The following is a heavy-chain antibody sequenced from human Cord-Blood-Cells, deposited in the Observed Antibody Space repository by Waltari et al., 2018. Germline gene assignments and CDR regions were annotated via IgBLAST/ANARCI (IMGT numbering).Heavy chain of an antibody. J-gene: IGHJ4*02. CDR2: MNTNSGNT. V-gene: IGHV1-8*01. CDR3: ARGAGAVAGADY. CDR1: VYTFPSYD. D-gene: IGHD6-19*01. Sequence: QVQLVQSGAEVKNPGASVTVSCTASVYTFPSYDINWVRQATGQGLERMGWMNTNSGNTGDAQKFQGRVTMTRNTSISTAYMELSSLRSEDTAVYYCARGAGAVAGADYWGQGTLVTVSS.